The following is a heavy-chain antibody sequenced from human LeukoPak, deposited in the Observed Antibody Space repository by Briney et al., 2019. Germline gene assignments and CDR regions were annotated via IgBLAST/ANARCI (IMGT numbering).Heavy chain of an antibody. Sequence: TGGSLRLSCAASGFTFSNYWMSWFRQAPGEGLEWVAIIKNDGSETYYVDSVRGRFTISRDTAKTSLFLQMSTLRAEDTAVYYCARDPLRGDGYAFDNWGQGTQVTVSS. D-gene: IGHD5-24*01. V-gene: IGHV3-7*01. J-gene: IGHJ4*02. CDR3: ARDPLRGDGYAFDN. CDR2: IKNDGSET. CDR1: GFTFSNYW.